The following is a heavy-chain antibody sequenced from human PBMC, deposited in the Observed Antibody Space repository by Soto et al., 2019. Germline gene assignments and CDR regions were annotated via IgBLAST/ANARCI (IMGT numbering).Heavy chain of an antibody. CDR1: GGSISGNIYY. J-gene: IGHJ4*02. Sequence: SETLSLTCTVSGGSISGNIYYWGWIRQPPGKGLEWIGYIYYSGSTNYNPSLKSRVTISVDTSKNQFSLKLSSVTAADTAVYYCARGAYDSSGYWDYWGQGTLVTVSS. V-gene: IGHV4-61*05. CDR3: ARGAYDSSGYWDY. CDR2: IYYSGST. D-gene: IGHD3-22*01.